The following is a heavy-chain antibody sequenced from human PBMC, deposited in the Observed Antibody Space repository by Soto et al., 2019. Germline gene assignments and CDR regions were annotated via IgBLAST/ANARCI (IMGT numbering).Heavy chain of an antibody. V-gene: IGHV3-33*01. CDR2: IWYDGTQK. CDR3: ARAGGTTVTGLWHFDS. J-gene: IGHJ4*02. CDR1: GLTFNTYS. Sequence: GGSLRLSCEASGLTFNTYSMHWVRQPPGKGLGWLAAIWYDGTQKYYADSVKGRFIISRDNSKKTLYLEMNSLRAEDTAVYYCARAGGTTVTGLWHFDSWGQGTLVTVSS. D-gene: IGHD4-17*01.